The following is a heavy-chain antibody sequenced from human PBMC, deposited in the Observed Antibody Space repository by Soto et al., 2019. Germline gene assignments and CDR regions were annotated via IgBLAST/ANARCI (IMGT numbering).Heavy chain of an antibody. CDR2: MNPGIGDT. CDR3: AREDIEYCSGGSCYGNWFDP. J-gene: IGHJ5*02. Sequence: SVTVSCKASVYSFTNNDVSWVRQATVQVLEFMGWMNPGIGDTSYAQKFQGRVTMTRDTSTSTVYMELSSLRSEDTAVYYCAREDIEYCSGGSCYGNWFDPWGQGTLVTVSS. CDR1: VYSFTNND. V-gene: IGHV1-8*01. D-gene: IGHD2-15*01.